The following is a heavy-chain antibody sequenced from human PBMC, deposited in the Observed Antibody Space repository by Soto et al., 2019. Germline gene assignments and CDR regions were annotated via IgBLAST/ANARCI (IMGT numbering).Heavy chain of an antibody. Sequence: ASVKVSCKVSGYTLTELSIHWVRQAPGEGREWMGGFDLENGETIYAQRFRGRVTMTEESSADTPYMELSSLRSEDTAGYYCAIEVRRSNKFDHRGQGTTVTVSS. D-gene: IGHD3-10*01. V-gene: IGHV1-24*01. J-gene: IGHJ4*02. CDR3: AIEVRRSNKFDH. CDR1: GYTLTELS. CDR2: FDLENGET.